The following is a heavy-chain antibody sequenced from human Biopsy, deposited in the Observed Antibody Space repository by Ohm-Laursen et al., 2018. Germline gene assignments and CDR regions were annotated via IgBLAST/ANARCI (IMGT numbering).Heavy chain of an antibody. CDR3: ARGGGYNWNNGWFDP. D-gene: IGHD1/OR15-1a*01. CDR1: GGTFSSSA. Sequence: SVKVSSKASGGTFSSSAITWVRQAPGQGLEWMGGIIGIFRTAHYAQKFQGRVTITADEFMSTAYMELSSLRSEDTAVYYCARGGGYNWNNGWFDPWGQGTLVTVSS. CDR2: IIGIFRTA. J-gene: IGHJ5*02. V-gene: IGHV1-69*13.